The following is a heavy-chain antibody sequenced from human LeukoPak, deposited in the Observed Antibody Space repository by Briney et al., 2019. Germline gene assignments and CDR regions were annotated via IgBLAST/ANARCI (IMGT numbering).Heavy chain of an antibody. CDR2: INHSGST. CDR1: GGSFSGYY. V-gene: IGHV4-34*01. J-gene: IGHJ4*02. D-gene: IGHD3-10*01. CDR3: ARGRYYYGSGSYYPKGFDY. Sequence: SETLSLTCAVYGGSFSGYYWSWIRQPPGKGLEWIGEINHSGSTNYNPSPKSRVTISVDTSTNQFSLKLSSVTAADTAVYYCARGRYYYGSGSYYPKGFDYWGQGTLVTVSS.